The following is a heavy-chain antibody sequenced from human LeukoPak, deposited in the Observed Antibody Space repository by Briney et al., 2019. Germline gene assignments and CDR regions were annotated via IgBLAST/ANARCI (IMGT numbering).Heavy chain of an antibody. CDR2: IKQDGSEK. Sequence: GSLRLSCAASGFTFSGYWMSWVRQAPGKGLEWVANIKQDGSEKYYVNSVKGRFTISRDNAKNSLYLQMSSLRAEDTAIYYCAREDDWNYEDYWGQGTLVSVSS. D-gene: IGHD1-7*01. CDR3: AREDDWNYEDY. V-gene: IGHV3-7*01. J-gene: IGHJ4*02. CDR1: GFTFSGYW.